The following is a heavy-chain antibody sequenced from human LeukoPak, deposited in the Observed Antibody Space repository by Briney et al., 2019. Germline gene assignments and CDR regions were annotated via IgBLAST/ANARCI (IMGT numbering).Heavy chain of an antibody. CDR3: ARVGLLYGMDV. D-gene: IGHD2-15*01. V-gene: IGHV1-24*01. CDR1: GYTLTELS. J-gene: IGHJ6*02. Sequence: GASVKVSCTVSGYTLTELSMHWVRQAPGKGLEWMGGFDPEDGETIYAQKLQGRVTMTTDTSTSTAYMELRSLRSDDTAVYYCARVGLLYGMDVWGQGTTVTVSS. CDR2: FDPEDGET.